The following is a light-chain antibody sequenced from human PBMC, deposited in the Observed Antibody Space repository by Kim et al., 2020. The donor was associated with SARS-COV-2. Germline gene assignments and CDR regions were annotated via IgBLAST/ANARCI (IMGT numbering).Light chain of an antibody. CDR3: QQYGSS. V-gene: IGKV3-20*01. CDR1: QSVSSSY. Sequence: LSLSPGERATLSCRASQSVSSSYLAWYQQKPGQAPRLLIYGASSRATGIPDRFSGSGSGTDFTLTISRLESEDFAVYYCQQYGSSFGGGTKVDIK. CDR2: GAS. J-gene: IGKJ4*01.